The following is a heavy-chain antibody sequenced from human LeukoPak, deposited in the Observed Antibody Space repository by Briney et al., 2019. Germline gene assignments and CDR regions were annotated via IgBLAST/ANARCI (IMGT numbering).Heavy chain of an antibody. CDR2: INSDGSTT. D-gene: IGHD6-19*01. J-gene: IGHJ4*02. CDR3: AGGGSGWYVQFDY. Sequence: PGGSLRLSCAASGFTFSSYWMHWVRQAPGKGLVWVSRINSDGSTTSYADSVKGRFTISRDNAKNTLYLQMNSLRAEDTAVYYCAGGGSGWYVQFDYWGQGTLVTVSS. V-gene: IGHV3-74*01. CDR1: GFTFSSYW.